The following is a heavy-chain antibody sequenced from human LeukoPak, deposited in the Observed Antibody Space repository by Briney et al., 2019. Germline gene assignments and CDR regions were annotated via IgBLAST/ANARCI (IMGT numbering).Heavy chain of an antibody. CDR2: INGDGSST. D-gene: IGHD3-10*01. J-gene: IGHJ5*02. V-gene: IGHV3-74*01. Sequence: GGSLRLSCAASGFTFSTYWMHWVRQAPGKGLVWVSRINGDGSSTSYADSVKGRFTISRDNAKNTLYLQMNSLRAEDTAVYYCGQSSPVLLWSWGQGTLVTVSS. CDR3: GQSSPVLLWS. CDR1: GFTFSTYW.